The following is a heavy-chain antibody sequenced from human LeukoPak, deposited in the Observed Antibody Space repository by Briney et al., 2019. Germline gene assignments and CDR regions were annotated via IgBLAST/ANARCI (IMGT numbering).Heavy chain of an antibody. CDR3: ARVRLSPTETQWLRINDY. CDR2: ISYDGSNK. J-gene: IGHJ4*02. CDR1: GFTFSSYA. V-gene: IGHV3-30-3*01. Sequence: GRSLRLSCAASGFTFSSYAMHWVRQAPGKGLEWVAVISYDGSNKYYADSVKGRFTISRDNAKNSLYLQMNGLITEDTAVYYCARVRLSPTETQWLRINDYWGQGTLVTVSS. D-gene: IGHD5-12*01.